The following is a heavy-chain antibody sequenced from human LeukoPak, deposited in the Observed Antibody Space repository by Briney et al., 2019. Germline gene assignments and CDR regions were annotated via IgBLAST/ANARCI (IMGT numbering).Heavy chain of an antibody. CDR3: ARDYYDSSGYSRGFDY. CDR2: IYYSGST. D-gene: IGHD3-22*01. Sequence: PSETLSLTCTVSGDSISSHYWSWLRQPPGKGLEGIGYIYYSGSTNYNPSLKSRVTISVGTSKNQFSLKLSSVTAADTAVYYYARDYYDSSGYSRGFDYWGQGTLVTVSS. V-gene: IGHV4-59*11. CDR1: GDSISSHY. J-gene: IGHJ4*02.